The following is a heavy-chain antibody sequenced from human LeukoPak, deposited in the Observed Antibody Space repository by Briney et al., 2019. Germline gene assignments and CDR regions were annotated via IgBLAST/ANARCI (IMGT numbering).Heavy chain of an antibody. D-gene: IGHD3-3*01. J-gene: IGHJ4*02. V-gene: IGHV3-21*01. CDR2: ITSSGSSM. CDR3: ASSDFWSGFDY. CDR1: GFTFSGYS. Sequence: NPGGSLRLSCAGSGFTFSGYSLNWVRQAPGKGLEWVSSITSSGSSMYYADSVKGRFTISRDNAKNSLYLQMNSLRAEDTAVYYCASSDFWSGFDYWGQGTLVTVSS.